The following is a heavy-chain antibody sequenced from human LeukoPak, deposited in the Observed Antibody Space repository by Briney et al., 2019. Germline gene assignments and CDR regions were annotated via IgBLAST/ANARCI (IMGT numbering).Heavy chain of an antibody. J-gene: IGHJ6*03. V-gene: IGHV1-18*01. CDR1: GYTFVSHG. CDR2: ISVYNGNP. D-gene: IGHD6-13*01. Sequence: GASVKVSCKASGYTFVSHGISWVRQAPGQGLEWMGWISVYNGNPNYAQKLQGRVTMTTDTSTSTAYMELRSLRSDDTAVYYCARDSYSSSWYESYYYYMDVWGKGTRSPSP. CDR3: ARDSYSSSWYESYYYYMDV.